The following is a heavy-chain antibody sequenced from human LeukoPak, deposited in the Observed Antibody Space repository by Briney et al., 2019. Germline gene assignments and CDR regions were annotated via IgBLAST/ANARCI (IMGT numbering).Heavy chain of an antibody. CDR3: ANVPVEMATNPADY. D-gene: IGHD5-24*01. CDR2: ISGSGGST. CDR1: GFTFSSYA. J-gene: IGHJ4*02. V-gene: IGHV3-23*01. Sequence: GGSLRLSCAASGFTFSSYAMSWVRQAPGKGLEWVSAISGSGGSTYYADSVKGRFTISRDNSKNTLYLQMNSLRAEDTAVYSCANVPVEMATNPADYWGQGTLVTVSS.